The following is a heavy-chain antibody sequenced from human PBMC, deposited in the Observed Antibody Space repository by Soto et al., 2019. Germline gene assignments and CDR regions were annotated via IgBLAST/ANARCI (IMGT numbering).Heavy chain of an antibody. D-gene: IGHD6-13*01. CDR1: GFTFSSYE. V-gene: IGHV3-48*03. Sequence: EVQLVESGGGLVQPGGSLRLSCAASGFTFSSYEMNWVRQAPGKGLEWVSYIDSRGSTIYYADSVKGRFTISRDNAKNSLHLQMNSRRGEDTAVYYCARGPSSWDQVWFDPWGQGTLVTVSS. J-gene: IGHJ5*02. CDR2: IDSRGSTI. CDR3: ARGPSSWDQVWFDP.